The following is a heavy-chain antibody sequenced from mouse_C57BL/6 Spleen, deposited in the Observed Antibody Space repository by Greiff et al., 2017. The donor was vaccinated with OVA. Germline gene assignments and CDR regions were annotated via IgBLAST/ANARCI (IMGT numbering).Heavy chain of an antibody. CDR3: ARGSSYYWYFDV. J-gene: IGHJ1*03. V-gene: IGHV5-16*01. Sequence: EVMLVESEGGLVQPGSSMKLSCTASGFTFSDYYMAWVRQVPEKGLEWVANINYDGSSTYYLDSLKSRFIISRDNAKNILYLQMSSLKSEDTATYYCARGSSYYWYFDVWGTGTTVTVSS. CDR1: GFTFSDYY. CDR2: INYDGSST. D-gene: IGHD1-1*01.